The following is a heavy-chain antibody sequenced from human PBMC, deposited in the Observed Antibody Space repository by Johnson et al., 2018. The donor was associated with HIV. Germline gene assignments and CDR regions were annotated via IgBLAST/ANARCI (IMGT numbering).Heavy chain of an antibody. J-gene: IGHJ3*02. Sequence: VQLVESGGGLVKPGGSLRLSCAASGFTFSDYYMTWIRQTPGKGLEWVSYISSSGTTVYYADSVKGQFTISRDNSKNTLYLQMNSLRAEDTAVYYCARDRSSSWSDAFDIWGQGTMVTVSS. D-gene: IGHD6-13*01. V-gene: IGHV3-11*04. CDR2: ISSSGTTV. CDR3: ARDRSSSWSDAFDI. CDR1: GFTFSDYY.